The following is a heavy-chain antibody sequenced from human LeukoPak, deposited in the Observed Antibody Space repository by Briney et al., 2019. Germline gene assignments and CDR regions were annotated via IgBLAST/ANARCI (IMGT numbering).Heavy chain of an antibody. J-gene: IGHJ4*02. CDR1: GGSISSGGYS. Sequence: SQTLSLTCAVSGGSISSGGYSWSWIRQPPGKGLEWIGYIYHSGSTYYNPSLKSRVTISVDTSKNQFSLKLSSVTAADTAVYYCARATSDIVVVPAANSGFDYWGQGTLVTVSS. D-gene: IGHD2-2*01. CDR2: IYHSGST. V-gene: IGHV4-30-2*01. CDR3: ARATSDIVVVPAANSGFDY.